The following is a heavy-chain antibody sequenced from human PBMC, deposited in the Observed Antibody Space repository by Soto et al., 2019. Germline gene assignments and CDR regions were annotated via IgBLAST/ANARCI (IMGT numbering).Heavy chain of an antibody. V-gene: IGHV3-30-3*01. Sequence: GGSLRLSCAASGFTFSSYAMHWVRQAPGKGLEWVAVISYDGSNKYYADSVKGRFTISRDNSKNTLYLQMNSLRAEDTAVYYCAISPYYDSSGYLAYCGQGTLVT. CDR3: AISPYYDSSGYLAY. CDR2: ISYDGSNK. CDR1: GFTFSSYA. D-gene: IGHD3-22*01. J-gene: IGHJ4*02.